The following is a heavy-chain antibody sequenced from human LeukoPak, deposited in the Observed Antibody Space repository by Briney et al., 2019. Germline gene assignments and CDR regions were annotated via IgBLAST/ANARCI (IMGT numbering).Heavy chain of an antibody. CDR3: ATSSGTGTHDAFDI. D-gene: IGHD3/OR15-3a*01. Sequence: ASVKVSCKVSGYTLTELSKHWVRQAPGKGVEWMGGFDPEDGETIYAQKFQGRVDMTEDTSTDTAYMELSSLRSEDTAVYYCATSSGTGTHDAFDIWGQGTMVTVSS. J-gene: IGHJ3*02. CDR2: FDPEDGET. V-gene: IGHV1-24*01. CDR1: GYTLTELS.